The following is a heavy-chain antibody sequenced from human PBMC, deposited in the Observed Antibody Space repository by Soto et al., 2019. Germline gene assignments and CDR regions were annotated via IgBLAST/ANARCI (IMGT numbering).Heavy chain of an antibody. CDR1: GFTFTSSA. CDR2: IVVGSGNT. V-gene: IGHV1-58*01. CDR3: AAEVVGPYYFDY. D-gene: IGHD1-26*01. J-gene: IGHJ4*02. Sequence: SGPEVKKPGTSVKVSCKASGFTFTSSAVQWVRQARGQRLEWIGWIVVGSGNTNYAQKFQERVTITRDMSTSTAYMELSSLRSEDTAVYYCAAEVVGPYYFDYWGQGTLVTVSS.